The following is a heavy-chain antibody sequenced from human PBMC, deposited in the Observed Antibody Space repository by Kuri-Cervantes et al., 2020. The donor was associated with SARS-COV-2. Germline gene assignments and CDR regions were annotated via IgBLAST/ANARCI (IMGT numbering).Heavy chain of an antibody. CDR1: GFTFSSYG. D-gene: IGHD2/OR15-2a*01. J-gene: IGHJ6*02. CDR3: AKEISTTGHRYFYGMDV. V-gene: IGHV3-30*18. Sequence: GGSLRLSCAASGFTFSSYGMHWVRQAPGKGLEWVAVISYDGGNKYYADSVKGRFTISRDNFRNTVFLEMNSLRAEDTAVYYCAKEISTTGHRYFYGMDVWGQGTTVTVSS. CDR2: ISYDGGNK.